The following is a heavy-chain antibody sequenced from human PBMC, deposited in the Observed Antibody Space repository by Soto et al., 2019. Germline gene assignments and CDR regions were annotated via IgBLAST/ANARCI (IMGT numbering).Heavy chain of an antibody. D-gene: IGHD1-26*01. CDR1: GFTFSSYA. J-gene: IGHJ4*02. Sequence: EVQLLESGGGLVQPGGSLRLSCAASGFTFSSYAMRWVRQAPVKGLEWVSAISGSGDSTYYADSVKGRFTISRDNSKHTLYLQMNSLRAEDTAVYYCARRGSGSYSDYWGQGTLVTVSS. CDR2: ISGSGDST. CDR3: ARRGSGSYSDY. V-gene: IGHV3-23*01.